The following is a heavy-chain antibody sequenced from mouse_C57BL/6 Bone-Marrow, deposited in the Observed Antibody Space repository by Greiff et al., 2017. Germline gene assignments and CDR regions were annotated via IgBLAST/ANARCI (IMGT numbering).Heavy chain of an antibody. CDR2: IDPENGDT. CDR1: GFNIKDDY. Sequence: VQLQQSGAELVRPGASVKLSCTASGFNIKDDYMHWVKQRPEQGLEWIGWIDPENGDTEYASKFQGKATITADTSSNTAYLQLSSLTSEDTAVXCCTTDYGSPFAYWGQGTLVTVSA. CDR3: TTDYGSPFAY. D-gene: IGHD1-1*01. J-gene: IGHJ3*01. V-gene: IGHV14-4*01.